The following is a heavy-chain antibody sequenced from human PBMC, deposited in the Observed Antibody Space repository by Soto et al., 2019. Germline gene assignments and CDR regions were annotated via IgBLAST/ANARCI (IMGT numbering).Heavy chain of an antibody. V-gene: IGHV3-33*01. CDR1: GFTFSTYG. J-gene: IGHJ6*02. D-gene: IGHD2-15*01. Sequence: QVQLVESGGGVVQPGRSLRLSCAASGFTFSTYGMHWVRQAPGKGLEWLAIIWYDGSDKYYADSVKGRFTISRDNSKKTLYLQMNSLRAEDTAVYHCARSPIGGWLYGMDVWGQGTTVTVSS. CDR3: ARSPIGGWLYGMDV. CDR2: IWYDGSDK.